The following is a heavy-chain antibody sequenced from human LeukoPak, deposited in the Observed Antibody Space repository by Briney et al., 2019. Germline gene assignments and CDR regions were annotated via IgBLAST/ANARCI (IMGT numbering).Heavy chain of an antibody. CDR2: IKQDGSEK. CDR1: GFTFSSVW. J-gene: IGHJ4*02. V-gene: IGHV3-7*01. D-gene: IGHD6-19*01. CDR3: AGGSGWIFDS. Sequence: GGSLRLSCAASGFTFSSVWMSWVRRPPGKGLEWVANIKQDGSEKNYVDSVKGRFTISRDNAKNSLYLQMNSLRAEDTAVYYCAGGSGWIFDSWGQGTLGTVSS.